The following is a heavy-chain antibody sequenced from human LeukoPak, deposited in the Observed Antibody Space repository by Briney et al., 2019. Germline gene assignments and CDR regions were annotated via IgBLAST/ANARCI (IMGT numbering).Heavy chain of an antibody. CDR3: AKDPGGLAMIVLNYDY. CDR2: ISGSGGST. D-gene: IGHD3-22*01. Sequence: GGSLRLSCAASGFTFSSYAMSWVRQAPGKGLEWVSAISGSGGSTYYADSVKGRFTISRDNSKNTLYLQMKSLRAEHTAVYYCAKDPGGLAMIVLNYDYWGQGTLVTVSS. V-gene: IGHV3-23*01. CDR1: GFTFSSYA. J-gene: IGHJ4*02.